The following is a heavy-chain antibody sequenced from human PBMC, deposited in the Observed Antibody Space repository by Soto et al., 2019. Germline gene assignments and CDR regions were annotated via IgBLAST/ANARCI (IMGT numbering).Heavy chain of an antibody. CDR1: GFTFSSYA. V-gene: IGHV3-64*01. D-gene: IGHD3-9*01. CDR2: ISSNGGST. J-gene: IGHJ4*02. Sequence: EVQLVESGGGLVQPGGSLRLSCAASGFTFSSYAMHWVRQAPGKGLEYVSAISSNGGSTYYANSVKGRFTISRDNSKNTLYLQMGSLRAEDMAVYYCARDLKYDILTGYLDYLGQGTLVTVAS. CDR3: ARDLKYDILTGYLDY.